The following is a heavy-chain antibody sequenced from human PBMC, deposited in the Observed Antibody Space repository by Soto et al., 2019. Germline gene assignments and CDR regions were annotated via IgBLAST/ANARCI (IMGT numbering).Heavy chain of an antibody. Sequence: QLQLQESGSGLVKPSQTLSLTCAVSGGSISSGGYSWSWIRQPPGKGLEWIGYIYHSGSTYYNPSLKSRVTISVDRSKNQFSLKLSSVTAADTAVYYCARSYYYDSSGSFDYWGQGTLVTVSS. D-gene: IGHD3-22*01. CDR2: IYHSGST. CDR3: ARSYYYDSSGSFDY. V-gene: IGHV4-30-2*01. J-gene: IGHJ4*02. CDR1: GGSISSGGYS.